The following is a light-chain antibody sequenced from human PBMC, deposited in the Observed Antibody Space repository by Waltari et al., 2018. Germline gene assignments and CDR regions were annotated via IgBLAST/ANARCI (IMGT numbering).Light chain of an antibody. CDR3: QKYSSSPFT. J-gene: IGKJ3*01. CDR1: QSVSSY. Sequence: VILTQSPATLSLSPGERATLSCRASQSVSSYLAWYQQKPGKAPRLLIYGAPSRATCIPDRFSGSGSGTEFTLTISSLEPEDFAVYYCQKYSSSPFTFGPGTKLDIK. CDR2: GAP. V-gene: IGKV3-20*01.